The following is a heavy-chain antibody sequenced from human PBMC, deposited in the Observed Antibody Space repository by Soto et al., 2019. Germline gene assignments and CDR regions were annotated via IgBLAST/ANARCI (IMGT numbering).Heavy chain of an antibody. V-gene: IGHV3-74*01. CDR2: LKSDGRDT. CDR1: GLTLGDHG. D-gene: IGHD2-2*01. Sequence: GGSLRLSCVASGLTLGDHGMHWVRQVPGRGLEWVSRLKSDGRDTIYADSVKGRFTVSRDSAKKTQYLQMNSLRVEDTAVYYCVREMPVPIRGGYYYYSVLDAWGQGTTVTVSS. CDR3: VREMPVPIRGGYYYYSVLDA. J-gene: IGHJ6*02.